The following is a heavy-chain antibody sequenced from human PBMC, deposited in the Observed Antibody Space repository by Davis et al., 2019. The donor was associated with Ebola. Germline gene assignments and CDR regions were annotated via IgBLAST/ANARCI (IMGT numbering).Heavy chain of an antibody. D-gene: IGHD6-13*01. J-gene: IGHJ4*02. V-gene: IGHV1-46*01. Sequence: ASAQVSCKASGYTFTSYYMHWVRQAPGQGLEWMGIINPSGGSTSYAQKFQGRVTMTRDTSTSTVYMELSSLRSEDTAVYYCARGGSRAAVGYWGQGTLVTVSS. CDR2: INPSGGST. CDR1: GYTFTSYY. CDR3: ARGGSRAAVGY.